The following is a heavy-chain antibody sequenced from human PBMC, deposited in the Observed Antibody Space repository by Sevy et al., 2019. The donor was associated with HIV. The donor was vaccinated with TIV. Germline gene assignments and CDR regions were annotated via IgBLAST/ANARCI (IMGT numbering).Heavy chain of an antibody. CDR2: ISYDGSSK. J-gene: IGHJ4*02. D-gene: IGHD6-19*01. V-gene: IGHV3-30-3*01. Sequence: GGSLRLSCAASGFSVSTHAMHWVRQAPGKGLEWVALISYDGSSKYYADSVKGRLTISRDNSKNTLYLQMSSLRPDDTAVYYCTRDAGYSTGWYPTDYWGQRTLVTVS. CDR3: TRDAGYSTGWYPTDY. CDR1: GFSVSTHA.